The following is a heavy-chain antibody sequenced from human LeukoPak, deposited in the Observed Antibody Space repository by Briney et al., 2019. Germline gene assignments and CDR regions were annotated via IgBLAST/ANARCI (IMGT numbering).Heavy chain of an antibody. J-gene: IGHJ4*02. CDR3: ARQGLPNYYDSSGYLGY. CDR1: GGSISSSSYY. D-gene: IGHD3-22*01. CDR2: IYYSGST. V-gene: IGHV4-39*01. Sequence: SETLSLTCTVSGGSISSSSYYWGWIRQPPGKGLEWIGSIYYSGSTYYNLSLKSRVTISVDTSKNQFSLKLSSVTAADTAVYYCARQGLPNYYDSSGYLGYWGQGTLVTVSS.